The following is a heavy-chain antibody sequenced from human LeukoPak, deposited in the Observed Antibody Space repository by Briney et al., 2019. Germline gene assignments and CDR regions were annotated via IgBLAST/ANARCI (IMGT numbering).Heavy chain of an antibody. CDR2: IIPMLDTT. D-gene: IGHD3-10*01. V-gene: IGHV1-69*13. Sequence: SLKVSCKASGGTFSSYAFNWVRQAPGQGLEWMGGIIPMLDTTNYAQKFRGRVTISADESTSTAYMELSSLRSEDTAVYYCARTSTYYYGSGTYREDFFDCWGQGTLVTVSS. CDR3: ARTSTYYYGSGTYREDFFDC. CDR1: GGTFSSYA. J-gene: IGHJ4*02.